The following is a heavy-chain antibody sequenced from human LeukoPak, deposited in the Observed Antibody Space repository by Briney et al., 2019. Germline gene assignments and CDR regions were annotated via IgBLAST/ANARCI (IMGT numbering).Heavy chain of an antibody. CDR3: ARAGYSSSWYWFDP. J-gene: IGHJ5*02. Sequence: SETLSLTCTVSGGSISSYYWSWIRQPPGKGLEWIGYIYYSGSTNYNPSLKSRVTISVDTSKNQFSLYLSSVTAADTAVYYCARAGYSSSWYWFDPWGQGTLVTVSS. CDR1: GGSISSYY. CDR2: IYYSGST. D-gene: IGHD6-13*01. V-gene: IGHV4-59*01.